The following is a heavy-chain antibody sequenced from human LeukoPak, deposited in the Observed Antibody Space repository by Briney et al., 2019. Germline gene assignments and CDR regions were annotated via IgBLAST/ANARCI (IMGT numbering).Heavy chain of an antibody. CDR3: ARGLTH. CDR1: GASISSFY. D-gene: IGHD3/OR15-3a*01. V-gene: IGHV4-59*12. Sequence: SETLSLTCTVSGASISSFYWSWIRQPPGKGLEWIGWLHYSGSTSYNPSLKSRVTISVDTSKNQFSLKLNSVTAADTGVYYCARGLTHWGQGTLVTVSS. CDR2: LHYSGST. J-gene: IGHJ4*02.